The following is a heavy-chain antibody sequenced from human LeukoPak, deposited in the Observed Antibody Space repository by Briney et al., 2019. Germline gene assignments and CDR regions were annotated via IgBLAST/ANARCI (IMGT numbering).Heavy chain of an antibody. J-gene: IGHJ6*02. CDR1: GFTFTNFW. CDR2: INGDGSGR. CDR3: AIAYGLDV. V-gene: IGHV3-7*03. Sequence: GGSLRLSCAASGFTFTNFWMSWVRQAPGKGLEWVANINGDGSGRYYMDSLKGRFTISRDNAKNSLYLQMNSLRVEDTAIYYCAIAYGLDVWGQGTTVTVSS.